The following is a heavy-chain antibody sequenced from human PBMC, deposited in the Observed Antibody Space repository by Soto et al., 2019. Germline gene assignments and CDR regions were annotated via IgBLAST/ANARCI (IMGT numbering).Heavy chain of an antibody. J-gene: IGHJ2*01. CDR2: ISYDGSNK. Sequence: QVQLVESGGGVVQPGRSLRLSCAASGFTFSSYAMHWVRQAPGKGLEWVAVISYDGSNKYYADSVKGRFTISRDNSKNTLYLAMNSLRAEDTAVYYCARNTGYCNKGVFFPYWYFHLRGRGTLVTFSP. CDR3: ARNTGYCNKGVFFPYWYFHL. V-gene: IGHV3-30*14. CDR1: GFTFSSYA. D-gene: IGHD2-15*01.